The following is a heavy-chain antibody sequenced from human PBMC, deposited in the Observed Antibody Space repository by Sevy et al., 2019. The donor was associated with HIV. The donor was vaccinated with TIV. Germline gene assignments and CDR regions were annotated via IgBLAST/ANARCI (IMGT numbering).Heavy chain of an antibody. CDR3: ARGDELNSYYYGMDV. D-gene: IGHD1-7*01. J-gene: IGHJ6*02. CDR1: GDSVSSSSAA. V-gene: IGHV6-1*01. CDR2: TYYRSKWYS. Sequence: KQSQTLSLTCAISGDSVSSSSAAWNWFRQSPSRGLEWLGRTYYRSKWYSDYEVSVKGRVTINPDTSKNQFSLNLESVTPEDTAVYFCARGDELNSYYYGMDVWGQGTTVTVSS.